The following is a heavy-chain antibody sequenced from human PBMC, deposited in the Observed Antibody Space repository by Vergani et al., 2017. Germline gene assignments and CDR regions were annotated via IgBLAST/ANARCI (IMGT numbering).Heavy chain of an antibody. CDR1: GFTFSSHA. V-gene: IGHV3-23*01. D-gene: IGHD5-24*01. CDR3: GRGSDNYN. J-gene: IGHJ4*02. CDR2: IKKPGDST. Sequence: EVQLLQSEGAVVPPGGSLRLSCVASGFTFSSHAMSWVRQGHGQGLEWVSSIKKPGDSTHYADSVKGRFTISRDKSKNPLYLQMNSLRVEDTAVYYCGRGSDNYNWGQGTLVTVSS.